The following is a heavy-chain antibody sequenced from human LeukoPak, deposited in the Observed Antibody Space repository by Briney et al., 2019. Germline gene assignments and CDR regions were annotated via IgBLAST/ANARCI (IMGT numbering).Heavy chain of an antibody. D-gene: IGHD6-6*01. Sequence: SVKVSCKASGGTFSSYAISWVRRAPGLGLEWMGRIIPILGIANYAQKFQGRVTITADKSTSTAYMELSSLRSEDTAVYYCARGSIAARPTVVDVWGQGTTVTVSS. CDR3: ARGSIAARPTVVDV. V-gene: IGHV1-69*04. CDR2: IIPILGIA. CDR1: GGTFSSYA. J-gene: IGHJ6*02.